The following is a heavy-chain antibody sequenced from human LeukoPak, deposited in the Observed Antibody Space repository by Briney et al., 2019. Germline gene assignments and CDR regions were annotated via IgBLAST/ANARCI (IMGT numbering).Heavy chain of an antibody. D-gene: IGHD1-14*01. J-gene: IGHJ4*02. Sequence: GGSLRLSCAASGFTFRSYAMTWVRQAPGKGLEWVSSISSSSSYIYYADSVKGRFTISRDNAKNSLYLQMNSLRAEDTAVYYCARDLFPSGTEPSGYWGQGTLVTVSS. CDR3: ARDLFPSGTEPSGY. CDR1: GFTFRSYA. V-gene: IGHV3-21*01. CDR2: ISSSSSYI.